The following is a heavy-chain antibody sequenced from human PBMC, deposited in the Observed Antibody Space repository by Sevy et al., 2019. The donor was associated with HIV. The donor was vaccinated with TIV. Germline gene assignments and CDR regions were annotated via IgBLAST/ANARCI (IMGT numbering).Heavy chain of an antibody. CDR2: ISSSSSYI. CDR1: GFTFSIYT. Sequence: GGSLRLSCAASGFTFSIYTMNWVRQAPGKGLEWVSSISSSSSYIYYTDSVKGRSSISRDNAKNALFLQMNSLRAEDTAVYYCARSLGNYYGSGTYQEDWFDPWGQGTLVTVSS. D-gene: IGHD3-10*01. V-gene: IGHV3-21*01. J-gene: IGHJ5*02. CDR3: ARSLGNYYGSGTYQEDWFDP.